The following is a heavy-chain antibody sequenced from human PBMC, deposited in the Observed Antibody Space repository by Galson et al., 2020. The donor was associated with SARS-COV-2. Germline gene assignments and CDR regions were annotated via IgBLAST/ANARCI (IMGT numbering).Heavy chain of an antibody. D-gene: IGHD5-12*01. CDR1: GDSVSINSAA. J-gene: IGHJ6*02. Sequence: SQTLSLTCAISGDSVSINSAACNWIRQSPSRGLEWLGRTYYRSKWYNDYAVSVKSRITINPDTSKNQFSLQLNSVTPEDTAVYYCARDWEASQNIVIHYYYGMDVWGQGTTVTVSS. CDR2: TYYRSKWYN. V-gene: IGHV6-1*01. CDR3: ARDWEASQNIVIHYYYGMDV.